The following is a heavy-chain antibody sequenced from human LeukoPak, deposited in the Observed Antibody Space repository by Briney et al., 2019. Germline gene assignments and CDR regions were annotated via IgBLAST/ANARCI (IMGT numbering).Heavy chain of an antibody. CDR2: IKEDGSVK. V-gene: IGHV3-7*01. D-gene: IGHD5-24*01. CDR1: GFTFSSYW. Sequence: GRSLRLSXAASGFTFSSYWISWVRQAPGKGLEWVANIKEDGSVKYYLDSVKGRFTISRDNVKNSLYLQMNSLRAEDTAVYYCARDRGWLQFDYWGQGTLVTVS. CDR3: ARDRGWLQFDY. J-gene: IGHJ4*02.